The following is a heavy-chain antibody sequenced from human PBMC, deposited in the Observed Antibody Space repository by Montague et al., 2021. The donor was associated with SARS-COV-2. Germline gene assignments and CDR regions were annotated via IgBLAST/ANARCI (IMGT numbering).Heavy chain of an antibody. CDR2: IYHSGST. D-gene: IGHD3-22*01. CDR1: GDSISNNNW. V-gene: IGHV4-4*02. CDR3: ATLYYYDSSGYIRPSSYTDY. J-gene: IGHJ4*02. Sequence: SETLSLTCAVSGDSISNNNWWSWVRQSPGKGLEWIGEIYHSGSTNYNPSLKSRVTISLDKSKNQFSLKLSSVTAADTAVYYCATLYYYDSSGYIRPSSYTDYWGQGTLVTVSS.